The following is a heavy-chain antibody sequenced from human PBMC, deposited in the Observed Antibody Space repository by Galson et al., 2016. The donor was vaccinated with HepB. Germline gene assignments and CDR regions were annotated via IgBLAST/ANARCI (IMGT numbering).Heavy chain of an antibody. D-gene: IGHD5-24*01. J-gene: IGHJ4*02. CDR2: INPNSAAT. CDR3: ARPDAYKNPFDS. Sequence: SVKVSCKASGYTFTDYFMHWVRQAPGQGLEWIGWINPNSAATSYAQNFQGRVTMTSDKSISTAYMELRSLTSDDTAVYYCARPDAYKNPFDSWGQGTLLTVSS. CDR1: GYTFTDYF. V-gene: IGHV1-2*02.